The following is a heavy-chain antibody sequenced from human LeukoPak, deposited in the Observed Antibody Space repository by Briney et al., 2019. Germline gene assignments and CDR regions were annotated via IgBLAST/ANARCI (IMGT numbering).Heavy chain of an antibody. V-gene: IGHV3-7*04. CDR1: GFTFSSYL. D-gene: IGHD6-13*01. CDR2: IKQDGSEK. CDR3: ARGFSSFDY. J-gene: IGHJ4*02. Sequence: PGGSLRLSCAASGFTFSSYLMSWVRQAPGKGLEWVANIKQDGSEKYHVDSVKGRFTISRDNAKNSLYLQMNSLRAEDTAVYYCARGFSSFDYWGQGTLVTVSS.